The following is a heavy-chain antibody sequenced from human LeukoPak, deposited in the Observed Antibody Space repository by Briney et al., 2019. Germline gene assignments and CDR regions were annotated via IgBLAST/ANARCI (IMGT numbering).Heavy chain of an antibody. CDR3: ARDFWSGFLYYFDY. CDR1: GYTFTSYG. CDR2: ISAYNGNT. D-gene: IGHD3-3*01. Sequence: ASVKVSCKASGYTFTSYGISWVRQAPGQGLEGMGWISAYNGNTNYAQKLQGRVTMTTDTSTSTAYMELRSLRSDDTAVYYCARDFWSGFLYYFDYWGQGTLVTVSS. J-gene: IGHJ4*02. V-gene: IGHV1-18*01.